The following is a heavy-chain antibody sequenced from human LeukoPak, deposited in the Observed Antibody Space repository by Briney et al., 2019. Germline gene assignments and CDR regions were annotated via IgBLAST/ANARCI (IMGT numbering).Heavy chain of an antibody. CDR1: GGTFSSYA. V-gene: IGHV1-69*05. CDR3: AREAVAGPFDY. J-gene: IGHJ4*02. D-gene: IGHD6-19*01. CDR2: IIPIFGTA. Sequence: SSVKVSCNASGGTFSSYAISWVRQAPGQGLEWMGGIIPIFGTANYAQKFQGRVTITTDESTSTAYMELNSLRSEDTAVYYCAREAVAGPFDYWGQGTLVTVSS.